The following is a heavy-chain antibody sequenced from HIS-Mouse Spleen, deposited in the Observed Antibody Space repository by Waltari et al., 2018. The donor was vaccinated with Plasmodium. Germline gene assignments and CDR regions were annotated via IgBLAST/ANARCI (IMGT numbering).Heavy chain of an antibody. CDR1: GFTFSSSW. CDR3: ARTIAVVGTGDALDI. D-gene: IGHD6-13*01. CDR2: MNSDGSST. V-gene: IGHV3-74*01. Sequence: EVQLVESGGGLVQPGGSLRLSCAASGFTFSSSWMPWVRQAPGKGLVWVARMNSDGSSTRYADSVKGRFTISRDNAKNTLYLQMNSLRAEDTAVYYCARTIAVVGTGDALDIWGQGTMVTVSS. J-gene: IGHJ3*02.